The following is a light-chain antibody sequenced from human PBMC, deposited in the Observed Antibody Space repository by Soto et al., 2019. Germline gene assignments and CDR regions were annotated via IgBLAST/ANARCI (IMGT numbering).Light chain of an antibody. Sequence: ETLLTQSPGTLSLSPGERATLSCRASQSVGGSSLAWYQQRPGQAPRLLIYDTSNRATGIPDRFSGSGSGTDFTLTISRLEREDFAVYYCQQYHNSPRTVGQGTKVDIK. CDR1: QSVGGSS. J-gene: IGKJ1*01. CDR2: DTS. V-gene: IGKV3-20*01. CDR3: QQYHNSPRT.